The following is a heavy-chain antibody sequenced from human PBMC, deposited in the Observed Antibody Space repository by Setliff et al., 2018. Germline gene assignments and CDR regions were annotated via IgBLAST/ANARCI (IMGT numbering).Heavy chain of an antibody. Sequence: ASVKVSCKASGGTFSSYAISWVRQATGQGLEWMGWMNPNSGNTGYAQKFQGRVTITRNTSISTAYMELSSLRSEDTAVYYCARDGGDYWGQGTLVTVSS. D-gene: IGHD3-16*01. CDR1: GGTFSSYA. CDR2: MNPNSGNT. V-gene: IGHV1-8*03. CDR3: ARDGGDY. J-gene: IGHJ4*02.